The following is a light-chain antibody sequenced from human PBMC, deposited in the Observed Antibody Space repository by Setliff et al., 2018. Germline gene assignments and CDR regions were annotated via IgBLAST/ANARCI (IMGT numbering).Light chain of an antibody. J-gene: IGLJ1*01. V-gene: IGLV2-14*01. CDR3: SSYTSSSTYV. CDR2: DVS. Sequence: ALTQPASVSGSPGQSITISCTGTSSDVGGYNYVSWYQQHPGKAPKLMIYDVSKRPSGVSNRFSGSKSGNTASLTISGLQAGDEADYYCSSYTSSSTYVFGTGTKVTVL. CDR1: SSDVGGYNY.